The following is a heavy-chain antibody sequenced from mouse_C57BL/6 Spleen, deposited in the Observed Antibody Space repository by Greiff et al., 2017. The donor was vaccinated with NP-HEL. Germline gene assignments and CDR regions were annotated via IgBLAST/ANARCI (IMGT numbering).Heavy chain of an antibody. J-gene: IGHJ4*01. Sequence: QVQLQQSGAELAKPGASVKLSCKASGYTFTSYWMHWVKQRPGQGLEWIGYINPSSGYTKYNQKFKDKATFTADKSSSTAYMQLSSLTYEDSAVYYCARGADYYSHYYAMDYWGQGTSVTVSS. CDR3: ARGADYYSHYYAMDY. V-gene: IGHV1-7*01. CDR2: INPSSGYT. CDR1: GYTFTSYW. D-gene: IGHD1-1*01.